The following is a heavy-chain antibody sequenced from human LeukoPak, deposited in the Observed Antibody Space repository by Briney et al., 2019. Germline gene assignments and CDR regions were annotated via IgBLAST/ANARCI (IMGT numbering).Heavy chain of an antibody. CDR3: ARVSQWLREDY. CDR2: IYTSGST. V-gene: IGHV4-4*07. D-gene: IGHD5-12*01. J-gene: IGHJ4*02. Sequence: SETLSLTCTVSSGSISSHYWSWIRQPAGKGLEWIGRIYTSGSTNYNPSLKSRVTMSVDTSKNQFSLKLSSVTAADTAVYYCARVSQWLREDYWGQGTLVTVFS. CDR1: SGSISSHY.